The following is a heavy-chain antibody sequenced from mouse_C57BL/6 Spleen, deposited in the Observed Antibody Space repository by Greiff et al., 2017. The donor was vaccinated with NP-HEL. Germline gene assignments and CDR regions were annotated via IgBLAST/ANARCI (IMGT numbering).Heavy chain of an antibody. V-gene: IGHV1-62-2*01. CDR2: FYPGSGSI. D-gene: IGHD1-1*01. J-gene: IGHJ4*01. Sequence: QVQLQQSGAELVKPGASVKLSCKASGYTFTEYTIHWVKQRSGQGLEWIGWFYPGSGSIKYNEKFKDKATLTADKSSSTVYMELSRFTSEDSAVYFCARHGVPITTVVARGGAMDYWGQGTSVTVSS. CDR1: GYTFTEYT. CDR3: ARHGVPITTVVARGGAMDY.